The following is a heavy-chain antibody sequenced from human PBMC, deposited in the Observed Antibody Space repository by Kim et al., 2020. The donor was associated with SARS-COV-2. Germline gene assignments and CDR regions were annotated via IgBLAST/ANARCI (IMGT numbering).Heavy chain of an antibody. D-gene: IGHD6-13*01. CDR1: GFTFSSYW. CDR3: VKRGYSSTSSFDY. CDR2: ISDGGSRT. Sequence: GASLRLSCAASGFTFSSYWMHWVRQAPGKGLVWVSRISDGGSRTNYADSVKGRFTVSRDNSKNMLYLEMTSLRAEVTALYYCVKRGYSSTSSFDYWGQGTLVTVSS. J-gene: IGHJ4*02. V-gene: IGHV3-74*01.